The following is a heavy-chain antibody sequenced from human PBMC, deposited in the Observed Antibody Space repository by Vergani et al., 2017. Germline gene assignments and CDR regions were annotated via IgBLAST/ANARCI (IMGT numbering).Heavy chain of an antibody. J-gene: IGHJ4*02. Sequence: QVQLQESGPGLVKPSETLSLTCTVSRGSISSYYWSWIRQPPGKGLEWIWYIYYSGSTNYNPSLKSRVTISVDTSKNKFSLKLSCVTAADTAVYYCARQGDCSGGSCRTAPPYYFDYWGQGTLVTVSS. V-gene: IGHV4-59*08. CDR1: RGSISSYY. CDR3: ARQGDCSGGSCRTAPPYYFDY. CDR2: IYYSGST. D-gene: IGHD2-15*01.